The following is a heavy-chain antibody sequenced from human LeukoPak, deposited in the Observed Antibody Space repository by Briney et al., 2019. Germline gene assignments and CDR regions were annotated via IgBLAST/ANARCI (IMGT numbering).Heavy chain of an antibody. J-gene: IGHJ5*02. D-gene: IGHD5-18*01. V-gene: IGHV1-18*01. CDR2: ISAYNGNT. CDR1: GYTFTSYG. Sequence: ASVKVSCKASGYTFTSYGISWVRQAPGQGLEWMGWISAYNGNTNYAQKLQGRVTMTTDTSTSTAYMELRSLRSDDTAVYYYARDRGIQLWYNWFDPWGQGTLVTVSS. CDR3: ARDRGIQLWYNWFDP.